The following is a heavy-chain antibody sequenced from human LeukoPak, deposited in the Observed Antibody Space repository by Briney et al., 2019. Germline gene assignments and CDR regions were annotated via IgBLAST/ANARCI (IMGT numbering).Heavy chain of an antibody. CDR2: IGTAADT. CDR1: GFTFSSYD. CDR3: ATQLPRTLAYCGGDCRTDAFDI. J-gene: IGHJ3*02. Sequence: GGSLRLSCAASGFTFSSYDMHWVRQATGKGLEWVSAIGTAADTYYPGSVKSRFTISRENAKNSLYLQMNSLRAGDTAVYYCATQLPRTLAYCGGDCRTDAFDIWGQGTMVTVSS. V-gene: IGHV3-13*01. D-gene: IGHD2-21*02.